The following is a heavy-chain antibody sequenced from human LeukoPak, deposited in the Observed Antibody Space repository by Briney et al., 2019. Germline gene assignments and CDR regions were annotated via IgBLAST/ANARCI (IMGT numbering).Heavy chain of an antibody. V-gene: IGHV4-34*01. Sequence: PSETLSLTCAVYGGSFSGYYWSWIRQPPGKGLEWIGEVNHSGSTNYNPSLKSRVTISVDTSKNQFSLKLSSVTVADTAVYYCARLSCGGDCSGSWSQGTLVTVSS. CDR3: ARLSCGGDCSGS. D-gene: IGHD2-21*02. CDR1: GGSFSGYY. CDR2: VNHSGST. J-gene: IGHJ5*02.